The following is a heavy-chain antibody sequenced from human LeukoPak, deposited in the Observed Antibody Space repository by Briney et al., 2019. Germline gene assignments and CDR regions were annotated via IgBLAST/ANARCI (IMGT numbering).Heavy chain of an antibody. CDR1: NGSFSGYY. CDR3: ARTAYYYDSSGYYTRSAFDI. CDR2: INHSGST. Sequence: SETLSLTCAVYNGSFSGYYWSWIRQPPGKELEWIGEINHSGSTNYNPSLKSRVTISVDTSKNQFSLKLSSVTAADMAVYYCARTAYYYDSSGYYTRSAFDIWGQGTMVTVSS. D-gene: IGHD3-22*01. V-gene: IGHV4-34*01. J-gene: IGHJ3*02.